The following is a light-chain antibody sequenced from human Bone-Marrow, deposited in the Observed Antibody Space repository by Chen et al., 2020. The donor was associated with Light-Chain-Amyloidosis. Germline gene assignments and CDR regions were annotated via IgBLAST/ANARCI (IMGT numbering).Light chain of an antibody. CDR1: ALPTKY. CDR2: RDT. Sequence: SYELTQPLSLSVSPGQTARFTCSGDALPTKYAYWYQQKPGQAPVLVIHRDTERPSGISERFSGSSSGTTATLTISGVQAEDEADYHCQSADSSGTYEVIFGGGTKLTVL. J-gene: IGLJ2*01. V-gene: IGLV3-25*03. CDR3: QSADSSGTYEVI.